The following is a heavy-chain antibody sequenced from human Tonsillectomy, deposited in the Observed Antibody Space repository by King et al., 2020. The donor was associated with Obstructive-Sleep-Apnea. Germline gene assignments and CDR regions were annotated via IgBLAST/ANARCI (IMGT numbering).Heavy chain of an antibody. Sequence: VQLVESGGGVVQPGGSLRLSCAASGFTFSSYGMHWVRQAPGKGLEWVAFIWSDRSNKYYADSVKGRFTISRDNSKNTLYLQMNSLGVEDTAVYYCAKDTAESGFDYWGQGTLVTVSS. V-gene: IGHV3-30*02. D-gene: IGHD1-26*01. CDR1: GFTFSSYG. J-gene: IGHJ4*02. CDR2: IWSDRSNK. CDR3: AKDTAESGFDY.